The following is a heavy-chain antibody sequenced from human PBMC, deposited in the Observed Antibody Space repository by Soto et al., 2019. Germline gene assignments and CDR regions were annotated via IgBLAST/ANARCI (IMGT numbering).Heavy chain of an antibody. D-gene: IGHD3-16*01. Sequence: QVQLVQSGAEVKKPGSSVKVSCKASGGTFSSYTISWVRQAPGQGLEWMGRIIPILGIANYAQKFQGRVTITADKSTSTAYMELSSLRSEDTAVYYCARDLGGVYYYYDGMDVWGQGTTVTVSS. J-gene: IGHJ6*02. CDR1: GGTFSSYT. V-gene: IGHV1-69*08. CDR3: ARDLGGVYYYYDGMDV. CDR2: IIPILGIA.